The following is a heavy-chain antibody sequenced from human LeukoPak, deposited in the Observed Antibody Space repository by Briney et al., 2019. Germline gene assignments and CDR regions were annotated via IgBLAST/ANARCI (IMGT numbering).Heavy chain of an antibody. D-gene: IGHD3-16*01. CDR2: ISGSGGST. J-gene: IGHJ4*02. V-gene: IGHV3-23*01. CDR1: GFTFNNYS. Sequence: GGSLRLSCAASGFTFNNYSMSWVRQAPGKGLEWVSGISGSGGSTYYADSVKGRFTISRDNAKNSLYLQMNSLRDEDTAVYYCAREGEVFDYWGQGTLVTVSS. CDR3: AREGEVFDY.